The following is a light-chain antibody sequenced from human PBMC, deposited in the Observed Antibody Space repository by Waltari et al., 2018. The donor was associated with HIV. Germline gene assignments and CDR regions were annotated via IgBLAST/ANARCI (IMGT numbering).Light chain of an antibody. V-gene: IGLV1-47*01. J-gene: IGLJ3*02. CDR3: AAWDENLSGWV. CDR1: SSNTGSNS. CDR2: RNN. Sequence: QSVLTPPPSASGTPGQSVTIPCSGSSSNTGSNSVYWYQQLPGTAPKLRIYRNNQRPSGVPALSSGFKSGTSASLAISGLRSEDEADYYCAAWDENLSGWVFGGGSKLTIL.